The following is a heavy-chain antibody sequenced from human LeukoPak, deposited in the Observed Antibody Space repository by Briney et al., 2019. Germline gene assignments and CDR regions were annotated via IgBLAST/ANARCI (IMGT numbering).Heavy chain of an antibody. CDR1: GYSINSDYY. V-gene: IGHV4-38-2*01. D-gene: IGHD3-22*01. CDR2: IYHSGST. J-gene: IGHJ6*03. Sequence: PSETLSLTCAVSGYSINSDYYWGRIRQSPDKGLEWIGIIYHSGSTYYNPSLKSRFTISVDTSKNQFSLKVTSVTAADTAVYYCARFYYYDTTGYPYYYMDVWGKGTTVTVSS. CDR3: ARFYYYDTTGYPYYYMDV.